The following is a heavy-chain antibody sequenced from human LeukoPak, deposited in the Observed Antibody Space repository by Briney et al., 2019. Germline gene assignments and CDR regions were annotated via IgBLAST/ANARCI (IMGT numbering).Heavy chain of an antibody. D-gene: IGHD2-15*01. V-gene: IGHV4-59*12. J-gene: IGHJ3*02. CDR2: IYYSGYT. Sequence: SETLSLTCTVSGGSISSYYWSWIRQPPGKGLEWIGYIYYSGYTNYNPSLKSRVTISKDTSNNQFSLKMSSVTAADTAVYYCARVGCSGGSCYRSRGAFDIWGRGTMVTVSS. CDR1: GGSISSYY. CDR3: ARVGCSGGSCYRSRGAFDI.